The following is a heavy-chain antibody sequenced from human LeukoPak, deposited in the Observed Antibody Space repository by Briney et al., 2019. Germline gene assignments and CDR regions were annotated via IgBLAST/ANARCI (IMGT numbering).Heavy chain of an antibody. Sequence: GGSLRLSCAASGFTFSSYAMHWVRQAPGKGLEWVAVISYDGSNKYYADSVKGRFTISRHDSRDTLYLQMNSLRVEDTAVYYCARDLSGVNPFDYWGQGTLVTVSS. D-gene: IGHD2-8*01. CDR2: ISYDGSNK. J-gene: IGHJ4*02. V-gene: IGHV3-30*14. CDR3: ARDLSGVNPFDY. CDR1: GFTFSSYA.